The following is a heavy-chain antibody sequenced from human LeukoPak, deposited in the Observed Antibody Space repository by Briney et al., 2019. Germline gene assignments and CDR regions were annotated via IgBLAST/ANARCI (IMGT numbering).Heavy chain of an antibody. CDR3: ATSFSGWYGVFDAFDI. J-gene: IGHJ3*02. CDR2: IYPGDSDT. D-gene: IGHD6-19*01. CDR1: GYWFTNYW. Sequence: GESLKISCKGSGYWFTNYWIGWVRQMPGKGLEWMGIIYPGDSDTRYSPSFQGQVTISADKSISTAYLQWSSLKASDTAMYYCATSFSGWYGVFDAFDIWGQGTMVTVSS. V-gene: IGHV5-51*01.